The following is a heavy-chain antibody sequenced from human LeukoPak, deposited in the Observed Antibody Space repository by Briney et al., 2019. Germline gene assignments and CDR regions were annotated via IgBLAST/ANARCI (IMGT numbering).Heavy chain of an antibody. V-gene: IGHV3-30*04. Sequence: GGSLTLSCAASGFTFSSYAMHWVRQAPGKGRDWVAVISYEGSNKYYAGSVKGRLTIPKKNSKNPRYLQRNSLRAGEPAVYYFARDDWVKFYAFYIWGQGTMVTVSS. CDR1: GFTFSSYA. CDR3: ARDDWVKFYAFYI. D-gene: IGHD3-9*01. J-gene: IGHJ3*02. CDR2: ISYEGSNK.